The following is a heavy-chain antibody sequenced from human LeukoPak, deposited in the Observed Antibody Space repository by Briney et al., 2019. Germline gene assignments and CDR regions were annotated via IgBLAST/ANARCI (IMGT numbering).Heavy chain of an antibody. CDR1: GCTFSSYA. Sequence: SVKVSCKASGCTFSSYAISWVRQAPGQGLEWMGGIIPIFGTANYAQKFQGRVTITADESTSTAYMELSSLRSEDTAVYYCARAVTEGYTLYYYGMDVWGQGTTVTVSS. D-gene: IGHD4-17*01. J-gene: IGHJ6*02. V-gene: IGHV1-69*13. CDR2: IIPIFGTA. CDR3: ARAVTEGYTLYYYGMDV.